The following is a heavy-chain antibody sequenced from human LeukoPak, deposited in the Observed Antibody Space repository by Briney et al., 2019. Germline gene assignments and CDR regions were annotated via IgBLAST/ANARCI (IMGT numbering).Heavy chain of an antibody. J-gene: IGHJ1*01. V-gene: IGHV3-21*01. CDR3: ARGRPYYDFWSGYYTQYFQH. D-gene: IGHD3-3*01. Sequence: PGGSLRLSCAASGFTFSCHSMNWVRQAPGKGLEWVSSISSSSSYIYYADSVKGRFTISRDNAKNSLYLQMNSLRTEDTAVYYCARGRPYYDFWSGYYTQYFQHWGQGTLVTVSS. CDR1: GFTFSCHS. CDR2: ISSSSSYI.